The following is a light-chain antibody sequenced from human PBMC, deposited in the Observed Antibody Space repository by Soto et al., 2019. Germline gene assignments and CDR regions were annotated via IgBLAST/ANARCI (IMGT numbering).Light chain of an antibody. CDR2: GAS. Sequence: IPMTQSPATLSFSPGGTARLSCSTSQSVSSNLAWYQQKPGQAPRLLIYGASTRATGIPARFSGSGSGTEFTLTISSLQSEDFAVYYCQQYNNGPSITFGQGTRLEIK. CDR1: QSVSSN. CDR3: QQYNNGPSIT. V-gene: IGKV3-15*01. J-gene: IGKJ5*01.